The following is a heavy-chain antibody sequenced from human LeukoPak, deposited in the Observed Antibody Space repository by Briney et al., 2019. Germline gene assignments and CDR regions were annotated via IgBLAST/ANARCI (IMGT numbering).Heavy chain of an antibody. V-gene: IGHV4-59*01. CDR3: ARVGRGVRGVILFDY. D-gene: IGHD3-10*02. J-gene: IGHJ4*02. CDR2: IYYSGST. Sequence: SETLSLTCTVSGGSISSYYWSWIRQPPGKGLEWIGYIYYSGSTNYNPSLKSRVTISVDTSKNQFSLKLSSVTAADTAVYYCARVGRGVRGVILFDYWGQGTLVTVSS. CDR1: GGSISSYY.